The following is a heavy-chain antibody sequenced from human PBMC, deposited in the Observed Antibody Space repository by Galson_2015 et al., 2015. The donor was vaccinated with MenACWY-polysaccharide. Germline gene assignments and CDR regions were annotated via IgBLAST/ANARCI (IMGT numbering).Heavy chain of an antibody. Sequence: SLRLSCAASGFIFSNYGMHWVRQAPGKGLEWVSFVPDGGSNEYYADSVRGRFTFSRDNSKNTVSLQMNSLRPEDTAVYYCATDWSRHVVDGAVDRIDFWGQGTLVTVSS. V-gene: IGHV3-30*02. CDR3: ATDWSRHVVDGAVDRIDF. CDR2: VPDGGSNE. CDR1: GFIFSNYG. D-gene: IGHD2-15*01. J-gene: IGHJ4*02.